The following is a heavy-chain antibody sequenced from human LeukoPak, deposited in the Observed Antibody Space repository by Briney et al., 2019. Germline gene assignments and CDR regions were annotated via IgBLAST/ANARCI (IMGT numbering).Heavy chain of an antibody. CDR3: AKDATDSS. J-gene: IGHJ4*02. V-gene: IGHV3-30*02. CDR1: GFTFSDYG. CDR2: IRYDGTTK. Sequence: GGSLRLSCAASGFTFSDYGMHWVRQAPGKGLEWVAFIRYDGTTKHYADSVKGRFTISRDNSKNTLYLQMNSLRAEDTAVYYCAKDATDSSWGQGTLVTVSS. D-gene: IGHD6-13*01.